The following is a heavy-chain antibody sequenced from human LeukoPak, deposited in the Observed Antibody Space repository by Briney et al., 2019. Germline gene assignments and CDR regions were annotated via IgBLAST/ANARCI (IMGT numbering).Heavy chain of an antibody. V-gene: IGHV4-34*01. CDR3: ARGPLFFQMAGTSSGYYYGY. Sequence: SETLSLTCAVYGGSFSGYYWSWIRQPPGKGLEWIGEINHSGSTNYNPSLKSRVTISVDTSKNQFSLKLSSVTAADTAVYYCARGPLFFQMAGTSSGYYYGYWGQGTLVIVSS. CDR2: INHSGST. CDR1: GGSFSGYY. J-gene: IGHJ4*02. D-gene: IGHD3-22*01.